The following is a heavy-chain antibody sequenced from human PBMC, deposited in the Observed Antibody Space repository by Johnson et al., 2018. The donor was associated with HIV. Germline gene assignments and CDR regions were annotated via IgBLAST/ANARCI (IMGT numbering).Heavy chain of an antibody. Sequence: QVQLVESGGGVVQPGRSLRLSCAASGFTFSSYGMHWVRQAPAKGLEWVAVISYDGSNKYYADSVTGRFTISRDNSKNTLYLQMNSLRAEDTAVYYCAKDLGGSYLGTISHAFDIWGQGTMVTVSS. J-gene: IGHJ3*02. CDR3: AKDLGGSYLGTISHAFDI. CDR1: GFTFSSYG. D-gene: IGHD1-26*01. CDR2: ISYDGSNK. V-gene: IGHV3-30*18.